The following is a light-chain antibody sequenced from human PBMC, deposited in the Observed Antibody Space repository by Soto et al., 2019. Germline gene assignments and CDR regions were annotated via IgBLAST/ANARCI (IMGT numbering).Light chain of an antibody. CDR2: EDN. CDR1: SGSIASNY. Sequence: NFMLTQPHSVSESTGKTVTISCTRSSGSIASNYVQWYQQRPGSAPTTVIYEDNQRPSGVPDRFSGSIDSSSNSASLTISGLKTEDEADYYCQSYDSSNPYVIFGGGTKLTVL. J-gene: IGLJ2*01. CDR3: QSYDSSNPYVI. V-gene: IGLV6-57*04.